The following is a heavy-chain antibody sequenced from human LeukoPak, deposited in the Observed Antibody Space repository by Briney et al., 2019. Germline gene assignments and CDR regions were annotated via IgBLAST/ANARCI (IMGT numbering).Heavy chain of an antibody. CDR1: GGTFSSYA. CDR3: ARGGSGWYRGLDI. V-gene: IGHV1-69*13. Sequence: ASVKVSCKASGGTFSSYAISWVRQAPGQGLEWMGGIIPIFGTANYAQKFQGRVTITADESTSTAYTELSSLRSEDTAVYYCARGGSGWYRGLDIWGQGTMVTVSS. J-gene: IGHJ3*02. D-gene: IGHD6-19*01. CDR2: IIPIFGTA.